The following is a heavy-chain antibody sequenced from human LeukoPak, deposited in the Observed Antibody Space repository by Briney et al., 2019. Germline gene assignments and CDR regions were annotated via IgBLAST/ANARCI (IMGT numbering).Heavy chain of an antibody. CDR1: GFTFSSYA. D-gene: IGHD2-21*02. Sequence: GGSLRLSCAASGFTFSSYAMSWVRQAPGKGLEWVSAISGSGGSTYYADSVKGRFTISRDNSKNTLYLQMNSLRAEDTAVYYCAKGGGSPSSIVVVTAKGYYFDYWGQGTLVTVSS. CDR2: ISGSGGST. CDR3: AKGGGSPSSIVVVTAKGYYFDY. V-gene: IGHV3-23*01. J-gene: IGHJ4*02.